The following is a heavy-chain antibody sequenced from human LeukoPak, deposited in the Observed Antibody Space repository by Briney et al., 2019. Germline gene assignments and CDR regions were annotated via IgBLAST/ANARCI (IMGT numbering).Heavy chain of an antibody. V-gene: IGHV1-18*01. CDR3: ARGDVVVPGASSRSRAFDI. J-gene: IGHJ3*02. D-gene: IGHD2-2*01. Sequence: GASVKVSCKASGYTFTSYGISWVRQAPGQGPEWVGWISAHNGNTNYAQKFQGRVTMTTDTSTSTAYMELRSLRSDDTAVYYCARGDVVVPGASSRSRAFDIWGQGTMVTVSS. CDR1: GYTFTSYG. CDR2: ISAHNGNT.